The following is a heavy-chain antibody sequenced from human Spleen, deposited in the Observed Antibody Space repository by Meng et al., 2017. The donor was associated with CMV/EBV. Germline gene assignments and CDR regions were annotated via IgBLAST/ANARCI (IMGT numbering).Heavy chain of an antibody. Sequence: ASVKVSCKASGHTFTNYDIHWVRQATGQGLEWMGWVNPNGGNTGYAQKFQNRVTISRDASISTAYMELSSLTSGDTAVYYCARVGCSSISCYTWFDPWGQGTLVTVSS. D-gene: IGHD2-2*02. J-gene: IGHJ5*02. CDR1: GHTFTNYD. CDR3: ARVGCSSISCYTWFDP. CDR2: VNPNGGNT. V-gene: IGHV1-8*03.